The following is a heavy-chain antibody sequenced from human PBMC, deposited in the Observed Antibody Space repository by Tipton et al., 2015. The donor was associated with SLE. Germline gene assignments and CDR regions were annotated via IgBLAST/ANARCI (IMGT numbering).Heavy chain of an antibody. CDR3: ARRSDDYSNWFDP. J-gene: IGHJ5*02. CDR2: MFYSGTT. Sequence: TLSLTCNVSGGSISSSSYYWGWIRQPPGKGLEWIGSMFYSGTTYYNPSLKSRFTISVDTSKNQFSLKLSSVTAADTAVYYCARRSDDYSNWFDPWGQGTQVTVSS. CDR1: GGSISSSSYY. D-gene: IGHD4-11*01. V-gene: IGHV4-39*07.